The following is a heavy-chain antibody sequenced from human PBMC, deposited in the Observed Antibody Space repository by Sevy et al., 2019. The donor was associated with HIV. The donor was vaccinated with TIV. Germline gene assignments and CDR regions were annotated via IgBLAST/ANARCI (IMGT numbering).Heavy chain of an antibody. CDR3: ARAGGSWALRY. J-gene: IGHJ4*02. D-gene: IGHD1-26*01. CDR2: ISGSGNTI. V-gene: IGHV3-11*01. Sequence: GGSLRLSCAASGFIFSDNYMSWIRQAPGKGLEWVSYISGSGNTIYYTDSVKGRFTISRDNAKDSLYLQMNSLRAEDTAVYYCARAGGSWALRYWGLGSLVTVSS. CDR1: GFIFSDNY.